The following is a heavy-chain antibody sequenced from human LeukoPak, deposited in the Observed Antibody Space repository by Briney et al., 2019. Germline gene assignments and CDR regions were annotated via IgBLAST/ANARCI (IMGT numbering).Heavy chain of an antibody. CDR3: AKDQKRGYSYGYLFYYYYMDV. V-gene: IGHV3-21*01. CDR2: ISSTSSDI. Sequence: GGSLRLSCTASGFTFSSYSMNWVRQAPGKGLEWVSSISSTSSDIYYAESVKGRFTISRDNAKNSLYLQMNSLRADDTAVYYCAKDQKRGYSYGYLFYYYYMDVWGKGTTVTISS. J-gene: IGHJ6*03. CDR1: GFTFSSYS. D-gene: IGHD5-18*01.